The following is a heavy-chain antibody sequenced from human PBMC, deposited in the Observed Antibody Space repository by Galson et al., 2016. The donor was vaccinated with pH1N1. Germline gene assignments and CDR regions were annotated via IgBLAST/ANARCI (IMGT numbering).Heavy chain of an antibody. J-gene: IGHJ6*02. CDR2: ITHSGTT. D-gene: IGHD3-10*01. Sequence: CAVYGGSFSHYYWSWIRQSPGKGLEWIGEITHSGTTHYNASLKSRVSMSVDTSRNQFSLKLSSVTAADTAVYYCARLSLGGHTETYGMDVWGQGTTVIVSS. CDR1: GGSFSHYY. CDR3: ARLSLGGHTETYGMDV. V-gene: IGHV4-34*01.